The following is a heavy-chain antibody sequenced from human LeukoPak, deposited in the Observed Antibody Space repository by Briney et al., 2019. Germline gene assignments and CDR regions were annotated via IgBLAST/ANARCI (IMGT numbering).Heavy chain of an antibody. D-gene: IGHD2-2*01. CDR2: IIPIFGTA. CDR3: AREGSGDCSTSCYPGRDWFDP. V-gene: IGHV1-69*05. J-gene: IGHJ5*02. Sequence: SVKVSCKASGGTFSRYAISWVRQAPGQGLEWMGGIIPIFGTANYAQKFQGRVTITTDESTSTAYMELSSLRSEDTAVYYCAREGSGDCSTSCYPGRDWFDPWGQGTLVTVSS. CDR1: GGTFSRYA.